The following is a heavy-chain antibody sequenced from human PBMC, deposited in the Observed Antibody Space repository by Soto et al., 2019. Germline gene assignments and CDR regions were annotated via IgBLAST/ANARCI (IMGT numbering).Heavy chain of an antibody. CDR3: ARDRDTVAPGGWFDP. CDR1: GFNFSDYY. J-gene: IGHJ5*02. Sequence: GGSLRLSSADSGFNFSDYYMSRIRQAPGKGLERVSYISSSGSTIYYADSVKGRFTISRDNAKNSLYLHMNSLRAEDTDVYYCARDRDTVAPGGWFDPWAQAALVTIS. V-gene: IGHV3-11*01. D-gene: IGHD5-12*01. CDR2: ISSSGSTI.